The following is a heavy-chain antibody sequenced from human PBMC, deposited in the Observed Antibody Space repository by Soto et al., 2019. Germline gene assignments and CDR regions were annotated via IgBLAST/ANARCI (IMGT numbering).Heavy chain of an antibody. CDR1: GFTFSSYA. CDR2: ISSSGAHI. D-gene: IGHD1-26*01. CDR3: AIVSNSENYGDY. Sequence: ESGGDLVQPGGSLRLSCAASGFTFSSYAMTWVRQVPGMGLDWVSSISSSGAHIYYEDSVKGRFTISRDNSKNTLYLQMNSLRAEDTAIYYCAIVSNSENYGDYWGRGTLVTVSS. V-gene: IGHV3-23*01. J-gene: IGHJ4*02.